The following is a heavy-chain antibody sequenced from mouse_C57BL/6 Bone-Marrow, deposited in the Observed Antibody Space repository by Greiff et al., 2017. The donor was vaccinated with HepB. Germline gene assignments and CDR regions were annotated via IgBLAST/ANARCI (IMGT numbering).Heavy chain of an antibody. CDR2: IDPSDSYT. CDR1: GYTFTSYW. Sequence: QVQLQQPGAELVKPGASVKLSCKASGYTFTSYWMHWVKQRPGRGLEWIGRIDPSDSYTNYNQKFKGKSTLTVDKSSSTAYMQLSSLTSEDSAVYYCARKEGGHYAMDYWGQGTSVTVSS. V-gene: IGHV1-69*01. CDR3: ARKEGGHYAMDY. D-gene: IGHD3-3*01. J-gene: IGHJ4*01.